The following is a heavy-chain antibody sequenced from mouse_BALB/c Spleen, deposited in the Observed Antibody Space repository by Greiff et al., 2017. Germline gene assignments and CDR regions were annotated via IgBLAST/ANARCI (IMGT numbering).Heavy chain of an antibody. V-gene: IGHV2-9-2*01. J-gene: IGHJ2*01. CDR3: VLYGNYNYFDY. D-gene: IGHD2-1*01. Sequence: VHLVESGPGLVAPSQSLSITCTVSGFSLTSYDISWIRQPPGKGLEWLGVIWTGGGTNYNSAFMSRLSISKDNSKSQVFLKMNSLQTDDTAIYYCVLYGNYNYFDYWGQGTTLTVSS. CDR1: GFSLTSYD. CDR2: IWTGGGT.